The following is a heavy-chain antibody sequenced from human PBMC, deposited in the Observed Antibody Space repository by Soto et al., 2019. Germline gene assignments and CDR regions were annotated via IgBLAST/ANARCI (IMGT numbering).Heavy chain of an antibody. V-gene: IGHV2-70*11. CDR3: ARTRESAPEYYFDY. CDR2: IDWDDDK. Sequence: SGPTLVNPTQTLTLTCTFSGFSFSTSGMCVSWIRQPPGKALEWLARIDWDDDKYYSTSLKTRLTISKDTSKNQVVLTMTNMDPVDTATYYCARTRESAPEYYFDYWGQGTLVTVSS. CDR1: GFSFSTSGMC. J-gene: IGHJ4*02.